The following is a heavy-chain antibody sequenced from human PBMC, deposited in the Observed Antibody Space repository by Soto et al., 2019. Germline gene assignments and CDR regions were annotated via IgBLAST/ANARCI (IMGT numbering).Heavy chain of an antibody. CDR3: AIGRTGSNGYYWA. CDR2: IIPVIGVG. J-gene: IGHJ5*02. V-gene: IGHV1-69*02. CDR1: GNTLNTDT. D-gene: IGHD3-22*01. Sequence: QVQLVQCGAEVKNPGSSVKVSCKPSGNTLNTDTITWLRQAPGQGPEWMGRIIPVIGVGTYAQKFQDRVTITADKSTTTVYMEVTSLTSEDTATYYCAIGRTGSNGYYWAWGQGTQVTVS.